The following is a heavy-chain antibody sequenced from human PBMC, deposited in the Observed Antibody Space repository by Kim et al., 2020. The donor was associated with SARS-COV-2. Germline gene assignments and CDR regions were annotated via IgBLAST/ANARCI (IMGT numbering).Heavy chain of an antibody. Sequence: GGSLRLSCAASGFTFSSYSMNWVRQAPGKGLEWVSSISSSSSYIYYADSVKGRFTISRDNAKNSLYLQMNSLRAEDTAVYYCARDLKWWVTTPYYYYGMDVWGQETTVTVSS. CDR1: GFTFSSYS. CDR2: ISSSSSYI. D-gene: IGHD4-17*01. J-gene: IGHJ6*02. CDR3: ARDLKWWVTTPYYYYGMDV. V-gene: IGHV3-21*01.